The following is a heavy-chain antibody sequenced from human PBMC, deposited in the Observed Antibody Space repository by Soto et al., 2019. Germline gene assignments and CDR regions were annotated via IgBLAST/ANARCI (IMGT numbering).Heavy chain of an antibody. D-gene: IGHD3-3*01. V-gene: IGHV3-23*01. CDR3: AKHDFWTLYNTGLDS. CDR2: ISGSGGDT. CDR1: GFTFTSYA. Sequence: GGSLRLSCSASGFTFTSYAMSWVRQAPGKGLEWVSGISGSGGDTKSADSVKGRFTISRDNFKNMLYLQMNGLRAEDTAVYYCAKHDFWTLYNTGLDSWGQGTLVTVSS. J-gene: IGHJ4*02.